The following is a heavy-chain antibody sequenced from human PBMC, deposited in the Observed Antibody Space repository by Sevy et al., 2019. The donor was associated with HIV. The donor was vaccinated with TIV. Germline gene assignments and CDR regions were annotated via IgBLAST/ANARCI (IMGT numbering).Heavy chain of an antibody. Sequence: SETLSLTCTVSGGSISSYYWSWIRQPPGKGLEWIGYIYYSGSTNYNPSLKSRVTISVDTSKNQFSLKLSSVTAADTAVYYCARGKATRYYYGSRKNWFDPWGQGTLVTVSS. D-gene: IGHD3-10*01. CDR3: ARGKATRYYYGSRKNWFDP. V-gene: IGHV4-59*01. J-gene: IGHJ5*02. CDR1: GGSISSYY. CDR2: IYYSGST.